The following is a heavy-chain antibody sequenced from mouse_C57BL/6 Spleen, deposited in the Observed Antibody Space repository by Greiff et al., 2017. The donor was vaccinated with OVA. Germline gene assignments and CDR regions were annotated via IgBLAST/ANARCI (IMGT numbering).Heavy chain of an antibody. CDR3: ARRSSYAMDY. CDR1: GFTFSDYG. Sequence: DVMLVESGGGLVKPGGSLKLSCAASGFTFSDYGMHWVRQAPEKGLEWVAYISSGSSTIYYADTVKGRFTISRDNAKNTLFLQMTSLRSEDTAMYYCARRSSYAMDYWGQGTSVTVSS. V-gene: IGHV5-17*01. CDR2: ISSGSSTI. J-gene: IGHJ4*01.